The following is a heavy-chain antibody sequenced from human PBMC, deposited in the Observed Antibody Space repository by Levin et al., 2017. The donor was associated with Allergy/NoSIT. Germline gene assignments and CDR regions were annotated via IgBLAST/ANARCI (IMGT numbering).Heavy chain of an antibody. Sequence: SETLSLTCTVSGGSISSGDYYWSWIRQPPGKGLEWIGYIYYSGSTYYNPSLKSRVTISVDTSKNQFSLKLSSVTAADTAVYYCARIGDYYGVDYWGQGTLVTVSS. J-gene: IGHJ4*02. D-gene: IGHD3-22*01. CDR2: IYYSGST. V-gene: IGHV4-30-4*01. CDR3: ARIGDYYGVDY. CDR1: GGSISSGDYY.